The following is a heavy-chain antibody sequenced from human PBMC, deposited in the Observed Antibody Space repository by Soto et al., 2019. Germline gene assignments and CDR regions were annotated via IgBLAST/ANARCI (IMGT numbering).Heavy chain of an antibody. CDR3: AREKGQWGSSWYHDC. CDR2: IYTSGST. D-gene: IGHD6-13*01. V-gene: IGHV4-4*07. CDR1: GGSISSYY. Sequence: SETLSLTCTVSGGSISSYYWSWIRQPAGKGLEWIGRIYTSGSTNHNPSLKSRVTMSVDTSKNQFSLKLSSVTAADTAVYYCAREKGQWGSSWYHDCWGQGTLVTVS. J-gene: IGHJ4*02.